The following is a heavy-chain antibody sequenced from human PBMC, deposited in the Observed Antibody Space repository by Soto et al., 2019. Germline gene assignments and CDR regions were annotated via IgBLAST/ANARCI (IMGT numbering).Heavy chain of an antibody. CDR3: ARDFLVVVPAESVAYYYYGMDV. D-gene: IGHD2-2*01. CDR1: GFTFSSYG. J-gene: IGHJ6*02. CDR2: IWYDGSNK. V-gene: IGHV3-33*01. Sequence: QVQLVESGGGVVQPGRSLRLSCAASGFTFSSYGMHWVRQAPGKGLEWVAVIWYDGSNKYYADSVKGRFTISRDNSKNTLYLQMNSLRAEDTAVYYCARDFLVVVPAESVAYYYYGMDVWGQGTTVTVSS.